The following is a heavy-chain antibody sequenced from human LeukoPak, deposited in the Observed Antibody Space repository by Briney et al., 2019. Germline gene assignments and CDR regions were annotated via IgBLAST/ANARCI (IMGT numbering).Heavy chain of an antibody. CDR2: INPNSGGT. CDR1: GYTFTGYY. CDR3: ARIGGYDTADDY. J-gene: IGHJ4*02. V-gene: IGHV1-2*02. D-gene: IGHD5-12*01. Sequence: VASVTVSFKASGYTFTGYYMHWVRQAPGQGLEWMGWINPNSGGTNYAQKFQGRVTMTRDTSISTAYMELSRLRSDDTAVYYCARIGGYDTADDYWGQGTLVTVSS.